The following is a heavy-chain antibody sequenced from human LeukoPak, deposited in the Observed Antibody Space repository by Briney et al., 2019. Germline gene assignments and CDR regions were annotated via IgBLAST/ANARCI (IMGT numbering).Heavy chain of an antibody. Sequence: SVKVSCKASGGTFSSYAISWVRQAPGQGLEWMGGIIPIFGTANYAQKFQGRVTITTDESTSTAYMELSSPRSEDTAVYYCARALYDSSGLEPLDAFDIWGQGTMVTVSS. D-gene: IGHD3-22*01. CDR1: GGTFSSYA. CDR3: ARALYDSSGLEPLDAFDI. V-gene: IGHV1-69*05. CDR2: IIPIFGTA. J-gene: IGHJ3*02.